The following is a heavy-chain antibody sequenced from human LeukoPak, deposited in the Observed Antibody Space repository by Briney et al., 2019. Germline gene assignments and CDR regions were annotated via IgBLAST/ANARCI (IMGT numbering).Heavy chain of an antibody. D-gene: IGHD4-11*01. J-gene: IGHJ4*02. CDR3: VKNGATVPLYYFDY. CDR2: ISDSGTIT. V-gene: IGHV3-23*01. CDR1: GFTFSSYA. Sequence: GGSLRLSCAASGFTFSSYAMTWVRQAPGKGLEWVSSISDSGTITFYADSVKGRFTISRDNFRNTLYLQLNSLRAEDTAVYYCVKNGATVPLYYFDYWGLGTLVIVSS.